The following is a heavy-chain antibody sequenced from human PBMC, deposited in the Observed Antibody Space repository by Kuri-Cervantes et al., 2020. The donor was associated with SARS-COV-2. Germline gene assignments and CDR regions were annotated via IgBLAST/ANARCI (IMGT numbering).Heavy chain of an antibody. Sequence: ASVKVSCKTSGYSFTNYFIHWVRQAPGRGLEWMGIITPGGGTIAFTQQFQGRVTMTSDTSTSTVHMEVRSLRPEDTAMYYCARAPPGAADRPLDYWGQGTQVTVSS. CDR1: GYSFTNYF. CDR2: ITPGGGTI. CDR3: ARAPPGAADRPLDY. J-gene: IGHJ4*02. D-gene: IGHD6-13*01. V-gene: IGHV1-46*01.